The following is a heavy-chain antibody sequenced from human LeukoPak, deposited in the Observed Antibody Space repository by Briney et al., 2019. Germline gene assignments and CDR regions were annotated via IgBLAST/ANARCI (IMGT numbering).Heavy chain of an antibody. CDR3: ARALWSGPVYYGMDV. Sequence: GGSLRLSCAASGFTLSNYNFYWVRQAPGKGLEWVSSISSTSSYIYYADSVKGRFTISRDNAKNSLYLQMNSLRAEDTAVYYCARALWSGPVYYGMDVWGQGTTVTVSS. V-gene: IGHV3-21*06. CDR2: ISSTSSYI. CDR1: GFTLSNYN. J-gene: IGHJ6*02. D-gene: IGHD3-10*01.